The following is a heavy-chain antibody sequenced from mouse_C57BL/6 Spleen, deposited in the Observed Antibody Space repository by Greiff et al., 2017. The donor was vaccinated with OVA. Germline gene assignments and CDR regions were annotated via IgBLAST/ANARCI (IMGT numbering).Heavy chain of an antibody. CDR3: ARVTWNAMDD. CDR1: GFSFTSYG. CDR2: IWSGGST. V-gene: IGHV2-2*01. J-gene: IGHJ4*01. Sequence: VQLQQSGPGLVQPSQSLSITCTVSGFSFTSYGVHWVRQSPGKGLEWLGVIWSGGSTAYNAAFLSRLSISTDNSKSQVFFKINSLQADDTAIYYCARVTWNAMDDWGQGTSVTVSS.